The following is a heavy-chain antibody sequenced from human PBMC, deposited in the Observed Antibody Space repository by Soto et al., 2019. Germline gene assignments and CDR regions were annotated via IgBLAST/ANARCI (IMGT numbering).Heavy chain of an antibody. CDR2: IKEDGSEK. CDR1: GFTFSRYW. J-gene: IGHJ4*02. CDR3: SRDVVVGAKALNY. D-gene: IGHD2-15*01. Sequence: EVQLVESGGGLVQPGGSLRLSCAASGFTFSRYWMTWVRQAPGKGLEWVANIKEDGSEKHYVDSARGRFTISRDNAKNSLYLQMNSLRVDDTAVYFCSRDVVVGAKALNYWGQGTLVTVSS. V-gene: IGHV3-7*01.